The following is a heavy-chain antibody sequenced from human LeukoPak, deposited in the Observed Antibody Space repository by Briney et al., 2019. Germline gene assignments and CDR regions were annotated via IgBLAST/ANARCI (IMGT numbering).Heavy chain of an antibody. CDR2: INQDGSEK. CDR3: ARDGVRDGLYFDR. V-gene: IGHV3-7*01. D-gene: IGHD5-24*01. J-gene: IGHJ4*02. Sequence: GGSLRLSCEASGFTFSSYAMSWVCQAPGKGLEWVASINQDGSEKCYLDSVKGRFTISRDNAKNSLYLQMNSLRDEDAAVYSCARDGVRDGLYFDRWGQGTLVTVSS. CDR1: GFTFSSYA.